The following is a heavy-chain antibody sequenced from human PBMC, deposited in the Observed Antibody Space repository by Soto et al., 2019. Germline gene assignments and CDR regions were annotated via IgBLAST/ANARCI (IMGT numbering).Heavy chain of an antibody. V-gene: IGHV3-30-3*01. J-gene: IGHJ6*02. CDR2: ISYDGSNK. CDR3: ARSKDYDFWSGYYSSYYYYYGMDV. Sequence: PGGSLRLSCAASGFTFSSYAMHWVRQAPGKGLEWVAVISYDGSNKYYADSVKGRFTISRDNSKNTLYLQMNSLRAEDTAVYYCARSKDYDFWSGYYSSYYYYYGMDVWGQGTTVTVSS. CDR1: GFTFSSYA. D-gene: IGHD3-3*01.